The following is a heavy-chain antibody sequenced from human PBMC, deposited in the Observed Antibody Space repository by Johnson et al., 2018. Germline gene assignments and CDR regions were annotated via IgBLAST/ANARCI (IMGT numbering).Heavy chain of an antibody. Sequence: QVQLQESGGGVVQPGRSLRLSCAASGFNFSSYGMHWARHTPGKGLEWVAIISHDGSNKHYADSVQGRFNISREDAKNSLYLQLNSLRAGDTAVYYCARTYTFDMWGQGTVVTVSS. J-gene: IGHJ3*02. CDR2: ISHDGSNK. CDR1: GFNFSSYG. V-gene: IGHV3-30*03. D-gene: IGHD3-16*01. CDR3: ARTYTFDM.